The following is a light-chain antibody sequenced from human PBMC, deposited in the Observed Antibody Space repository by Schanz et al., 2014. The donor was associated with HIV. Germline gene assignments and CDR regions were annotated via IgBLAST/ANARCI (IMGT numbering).Light chain of an antibody. CDR1: QSVSSN. J-gene: IGKJ1*01. CDR3: QHYGSSRPWT. Sequence: EIVLTQSPGTLSVSPGERATLSCRASQSVSSNLAWYQQKPGQAPRLLIYGASTRATGIPARFSGSGSGTDFTLTISRLETEDFAVYSCQHYGSSRPWTFGQGTKVEIK. CDR2: GAS. V-gene: IGKV3-20*01.